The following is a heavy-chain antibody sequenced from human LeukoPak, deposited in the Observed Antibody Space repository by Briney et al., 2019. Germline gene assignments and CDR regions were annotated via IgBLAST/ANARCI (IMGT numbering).Heavy chain of an antibody. D-gene: IGHD5-24*01. CDR3: ARGEMATVFL. Sequence: SETLSLTCTVSGGSISSYYWSWLRQPPGKGLEWIGYIYYSGSTNYNPSLKSRVTISVDTSKNQFSLKLSSVTAADTAVYYCARGEMATVFLWGQGTLVTVSS. CDR2: IYYSGST. CDR1: GGSISSYY. J-gene: IGHJ4*02. V-gene: IGHV4-59*01.